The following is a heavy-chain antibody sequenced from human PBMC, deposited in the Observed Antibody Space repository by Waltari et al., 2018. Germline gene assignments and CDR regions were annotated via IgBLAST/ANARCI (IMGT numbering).Heavy chain of an antibody. CDR3: AGSLAYSSSDDAFDI. D-gene: IGHD6-6*01. CDR2: IYSSGAT. V-gene: IGHV4-39*01. Sequence: QLQLQESGPGLVKPSETLSLTCTVSGGSISSRSYYWGWIRQPPGKGLEWIGSIYSSGATYYNPSLKSRVTRSVDTSKNQFSLKLSSVTAADTAVYYCAGSLAYSSSDDAFDIWGQGTMVTVSS. CDR1: GGSISSRSYY. J-gene: IGHJ3*02.